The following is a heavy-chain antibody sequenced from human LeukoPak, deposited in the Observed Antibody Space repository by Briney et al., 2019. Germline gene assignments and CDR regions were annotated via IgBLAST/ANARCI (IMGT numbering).Heavy chain of an antibody. CDR3: AKGPGGYVWGSYRPYYFDY. CDR2: ISGSGGST. J-gene: IGHJ4*02. CDR1: GFTFSNYA. D-gene: IGHD3-16*02. Sequence: PGGSLRLSCAASGFTFSNYAMSWVRQAPGKGLEWVSAISGSGGSTYYADSVKGRFTISRDNSKNTLYLQMNSLRAEDTAVYYCAKGPGGYVWGSYRPYYFDYWGQGTLVTVSS. V-gene: IGHV3-23*01.